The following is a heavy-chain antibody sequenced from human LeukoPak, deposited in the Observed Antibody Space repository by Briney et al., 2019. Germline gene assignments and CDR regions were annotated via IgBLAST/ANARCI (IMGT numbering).Heavy chain of an antibody. J-gene: IGHJ4*02. V-gene: IGHV3-23*01. D-gene: IGHD3-22*01. CDR3: AKCHPLDYYDSSGYLHYFDY. Sequence: ETLSLTCTVSGGSISSGSYYWGWIRQPPGKGLEWVSAISGSGGSTYYADSVKGRFTISRDNSKNTLYLQMNSLRAEDTAVYYCAKCHPLDYYDSSGYLHYFDYWGQGTLVTVSS. CDR2: ISGSGGST. CDR1: GGSISSGSYY.